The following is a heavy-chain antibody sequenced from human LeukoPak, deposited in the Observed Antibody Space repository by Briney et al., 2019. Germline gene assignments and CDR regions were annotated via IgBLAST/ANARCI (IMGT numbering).Heavy chain of an antibody. V-gene: IGHV1-2*02. CDR3: ARDFSTGWFDP. CDR1: GYTFTDYH. J-gene: IGHJ5*02. Sequence: ASVKVSCKASGYTFTDYHMHWVRQAAGQGLEWMGWISPNSGGTDYAQKFQGRVTMTRDSSISTVYMELSRLTSDDTAVYYCARDFSTGWFDPWGQGTLVTVSS. CDR2: ISPNSGGT.